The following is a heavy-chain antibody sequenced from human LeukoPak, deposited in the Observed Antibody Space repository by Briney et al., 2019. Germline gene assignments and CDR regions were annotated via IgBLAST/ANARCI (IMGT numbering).Heavy chain of an antibody. J-gene: IGHJ3*01. V-gene: IGHV3-74*03. CDR2: INSDESGT. Sequence: GGSLRLSCAASGFTYTNYWMHWFRQAPGKGLVWVSRINSDESGTTYADSVKGRFTISIDNAKDTLQVQMNSLRAEDTAVYFCTRGSDYYDVWGRRTKATDSS. CDR1: GFTYTNYW. CDR3: TRGSDYYDV. D-gene: IGHD3-10*01.